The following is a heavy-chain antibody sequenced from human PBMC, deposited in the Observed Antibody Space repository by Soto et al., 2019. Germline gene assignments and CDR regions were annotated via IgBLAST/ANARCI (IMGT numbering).Heavy chain of an antibody. CDR3: ARRYSSSSRGMDV. D-gene: IGHD6-6*01. J-gene: IGHJ6*02. CDR2: INHSGST. V-gene: IGHV4-34*01. Sequence: KPSETLSLTCAVYGGSFSGYYWSWIRQPPGKGLEWIGEINHSGSTNYNPSLKSRVTISVDTSKNQFSLKLSSVTAADTAVYYCARRYSSSSRGMDVWGQGTTVTVSS. CDR1: GGSFSGYY.